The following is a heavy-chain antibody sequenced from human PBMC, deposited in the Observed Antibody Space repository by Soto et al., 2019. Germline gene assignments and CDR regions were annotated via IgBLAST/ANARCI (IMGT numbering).Heavy chain of an antibody. J-gene: IGHJ5*02. D-gene: IGHD1-20*01. CDR2: IIPILGIA. V-gene: IGHV1-69*02. Sequence: SVKVSCKASGGTFSSYTISWVRQAPGQGLEWMGRIIPILGIANYAQKFQGRVTITADKSTSTAYMELSSLRSEDAAVYYCARRGRITRTRNNGFDPWGQGTLVTVSS. CDR3: ARRGRITRTRNNGFDP. CDR1: GGTFSSYT.